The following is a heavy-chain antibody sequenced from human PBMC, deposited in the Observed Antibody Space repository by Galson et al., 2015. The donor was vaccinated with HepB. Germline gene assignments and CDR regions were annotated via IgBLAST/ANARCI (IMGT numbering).Heavy chain of an antibody. J-gene: IGHJ2*01. D-gene: IGHD7-27*01. CDR1: GGSISSYY. CDR3: ARWANGGSRHWYFDL. V-gene: IGHV4-59*08. CDR2: IYYSGST. Sequence: TLSLTCTVSGGSISSYYWSWIRQPPGKGLEWIGYIYYSGSTNYNPSLKSRVTISVDTSKNQFSLKLSSVTAADTAVYYCARWANGGSRHWYFDLWGRGTLVTVSS.